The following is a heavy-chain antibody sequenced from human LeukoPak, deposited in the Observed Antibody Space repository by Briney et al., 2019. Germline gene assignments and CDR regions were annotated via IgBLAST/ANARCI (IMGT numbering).Heavy chain of an antibody. CDR2: IGFGDDSA. Sequence: GGSLRLSCAASGFTFNNYAMSWVRQAPGKGLEWVSTIGFGDDSAYYADSVKGRFTISRDNSKNTLYLQMNYLRAEDTAVYYCARDPTSVGGRHDWLLDSWGQGTLVTVSS. V-gene: IGHV3-23*01. CDR3: ARDPTSVGGRHDWLLDS. D-gene: IGHD3-9*01. CDR1: GFTFNNYA. J-gene: IGHJ5*02.